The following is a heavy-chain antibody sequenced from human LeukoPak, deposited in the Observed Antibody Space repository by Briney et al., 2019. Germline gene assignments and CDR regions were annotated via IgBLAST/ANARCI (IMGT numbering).Heavy chain of an antibody. CDR2: ISWKGDTT. D-gene: IGHD2-2*01. CDR1: EFTFNNYA. CDR3: ARHRCSSATCSFDS. V-gene: IGHV3-20*01. Sequence: PGGSLRLSCAASEFTFNNYAMTWVRQTPGKGPEWVSLISWKGDTTAYAESVRGRFTISRDNAKNSPYLHMNSLRPEDTAFYHCARHRCSSATCSFDSWGQGSLVTVSS. J-gene: IGHJ4*02.